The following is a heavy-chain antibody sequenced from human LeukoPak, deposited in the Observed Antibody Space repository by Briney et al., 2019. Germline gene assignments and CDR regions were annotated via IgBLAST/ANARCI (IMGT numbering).Heavy chain of an antibody. Sequence: SETLSLTCTVSGVSISSSSYFWVWIRQPPGKGLEWIGSIYYSGSTYYNPSLKSRVTISVDTSKTQFSLKLSSVTAADTAVYYCARVSEMKDAFDIWGRGTMVTVSS. CDR1: GVSISSSSYF. CDR3: ARVSEMKDAFDI. V-gene: IGHV4-39*07. D-gene: IGHD1-14*01. J-gene: IGHJ3*02. CDR2: IYYSGST.